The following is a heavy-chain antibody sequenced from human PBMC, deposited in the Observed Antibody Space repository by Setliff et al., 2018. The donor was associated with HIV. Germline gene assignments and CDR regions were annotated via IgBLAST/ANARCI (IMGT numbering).Heavy chain of an antibody. Sequence: GASVKVSCKASGGNFSTYGISWVRQAPGQGLEWMGGIIPLFNKSNNAQKFQVRVTITADGSTSTAYMELKSLRSEDSAVYYCARDRFCSRGSCYEPNWFDPWGQGTLVTVSS. D-gene: IGHD2-15*01. CDR2: IIPLFNKS. CDR1: GGNFSTYG. CDR3: ARDRFCSRGSCYEPNWFDP. V-gene: IGHV1-69*13. J-gene: IGHJ5*02.